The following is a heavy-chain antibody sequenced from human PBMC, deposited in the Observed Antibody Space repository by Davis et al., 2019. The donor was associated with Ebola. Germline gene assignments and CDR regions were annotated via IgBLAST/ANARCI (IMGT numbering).Heavy chain of an antibody. Sequence: GESLKISCAASGFTVGDHYMSWVRQSPGKGLEWVSSMFSGGRTYYPDSVKGRFTISRDNSNNMSYLQMNSLRAEDTAVYFCAKAQWTTAKLNFDYWGQGTLVTVSS. CDR2: MFSGGRT. D-gene: IGHD4-17*01. V-gene: IGHV3-53*01. J-gene: IGHJ4*02. CDR1: GFTVGDHY. CDR3: AKAQWTTAKLNFDY.